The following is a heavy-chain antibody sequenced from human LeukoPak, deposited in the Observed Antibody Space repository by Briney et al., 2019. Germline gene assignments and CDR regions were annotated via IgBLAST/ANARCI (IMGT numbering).Heavy chain of an antibody. CDR2: ISSGGST. J-gene: IGHJ4*02. D-gene: IGHD4-17*01. CDR1: GFTVSSNF. V-gene: IGHV3-53*04. Sequence: PGGSLRLSCAASGFTVSSNFMTWVRQAPGKGLEWVSVISSGGSTYYADSVKGRFTISRHSSKNMVYLQMNSLRAEDTAVYYCARDRSYGDFAWGYWGRGTLVTVSS. CDR3: ARDRSYGDFAWGY.